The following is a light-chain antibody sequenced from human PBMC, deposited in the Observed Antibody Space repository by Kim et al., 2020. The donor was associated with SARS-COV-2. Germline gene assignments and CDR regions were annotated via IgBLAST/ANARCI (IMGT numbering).Light chain of an antibody. J-gene: IGLJ1*01. V-gene: IGLV1-40*01. CDR1: NSNTGANFD. CDR2: GNT. Sequence: RVYLSGTGSNSNTGANFDVPWYRKLQGTAPNLLISGNTNRPSGVPKRFSSSKSGTSAYLAITGLQAEDEGDYYCQSYDSSLRVEVFGTGTKVTVL. CDR3: QSYDSSLRVEV.